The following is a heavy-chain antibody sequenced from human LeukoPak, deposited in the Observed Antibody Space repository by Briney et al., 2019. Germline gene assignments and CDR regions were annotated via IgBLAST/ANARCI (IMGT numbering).Heavy chain of an antibody. J-gene: IGHJ1*01. D-gene: IGHD3-22*01. CDR1: GFTFSDYY. Sequence: GGSLRLSCAASGFTFSDYYMSWIRQAPGKGLEWVSYISNSGSTIYYADSVKGRFTVSRDNAKNSVYLQMDSLRADDTAVYYCARAEYYDSTGYYFHLWGQGTQVTVSS. V-gene: IGHV3-11*01. CDR3: ARAEYYDSTGYYFHL. CDR2: ISNSGSTI.